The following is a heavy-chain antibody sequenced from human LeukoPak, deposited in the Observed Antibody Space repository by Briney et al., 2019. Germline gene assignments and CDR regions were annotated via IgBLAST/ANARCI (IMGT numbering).Heavy chain of an antibody. Sequence: ETLSLTCSVSGGSVSSYYWSWIRQSPGKGLEWIGYIHNSGRTNYNPSLKSRVTGFVDTSKNQVSLRLSSVTAADMAVYYCARHGTISSESYFDYWGQGALVTVSS. CDR1: GGSVSSYY. CDR2: IHNSGRT. J-gene: IGHJ4*02. V-gene: IGHV4-59*08. D-gene: IGHD1-14*01. CDR3: ARHGTISSESYFDY.